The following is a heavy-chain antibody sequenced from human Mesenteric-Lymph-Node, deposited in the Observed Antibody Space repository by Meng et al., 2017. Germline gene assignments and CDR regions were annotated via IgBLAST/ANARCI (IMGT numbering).Heavy chain of an antibody. CDR2: IIPIFCTA. D-gene: IGHD4-17*01. J-gene: IGHJ2*01. Sequence: SVKVSCKASVGSFINYAISWVRQAPGQGLEWMGGIIPIFCTANYAQKFQGRVTITTDESTSTAYMELSNLRSEDTAVYYCARDRSDYGDCGSPRYFDLWGRGTLVTVSS. CDR1: VGSFINYA. V-gene: IGHV1-69*05. CDR3: ARDRSDYGDCGSPRYFDL.